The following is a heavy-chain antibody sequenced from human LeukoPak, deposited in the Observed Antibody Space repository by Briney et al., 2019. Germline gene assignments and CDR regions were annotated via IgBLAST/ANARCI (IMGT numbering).Heavy chain of an antibody. J-gene: IGHJ6*03. CDR2: ITYDGSNK. CDR3: ARFSGSGSSSGHYYYYYYMDV. CDR1: GFTFSSYG. V-gene: IGHV3-30*03. D-gene: IGHD3-10*01. Sequence: GGSLRLSCAASGFTFSSYGMHWVRQAPGEGLEWLAIITYDGSNKYYADSVKGRFTISRDNSKNTLYLQMNSLRAEDTAVYYCARFSGSGSSSGHYYYYYYMDVWGKGTTVTVSS.